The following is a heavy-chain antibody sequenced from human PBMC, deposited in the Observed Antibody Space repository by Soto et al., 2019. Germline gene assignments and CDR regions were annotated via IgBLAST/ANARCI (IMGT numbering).Heavy chain of an antibody. V-gene: IGHV4-31*03. CDR3: ARRRLGSYYFDY. J-gene: IGHJ4*02. D-gene: IGHD1-26*01. CDR2: IYSSGNT. CDR1: GGSISSGGYH. Sequence: QVQLQESGPGLVKPSQTLSLTCTVSGGSISSGGYHWSWVRQHAGKGLEWIGYIYSSGNTYYNPSLKSRVTISLDTSKNQFSLKMSSVTAADTAVYYCARRRLGSYYFDYWFQGTVVTVYS.